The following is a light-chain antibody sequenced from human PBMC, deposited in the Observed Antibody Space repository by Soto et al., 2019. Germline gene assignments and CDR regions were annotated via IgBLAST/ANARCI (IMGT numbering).Light chain of an antibody. J-gene: IGKJ4*01. CDR3: QQRSNWPSVT. Sequence: ESVLTQSPATLSLSPGDRATLSCRASQSITNSLAWYRHQPGQPPRLPIYDASKRATGIPARFIGSGSGTHFTLTISSLEPEDFGLYYGQQRSNWPSVTVGGGTKVLIK. CDR1: QSITNS. CDR2: DAS. V-gene: IGKV3-11*01.